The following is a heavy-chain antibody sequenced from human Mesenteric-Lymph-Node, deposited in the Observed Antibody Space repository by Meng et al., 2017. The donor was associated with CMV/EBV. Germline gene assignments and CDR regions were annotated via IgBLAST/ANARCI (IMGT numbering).Heavy chain of an antibody. J-gene: IGHJ4*02. CDR2: IYHTGAT. V-gene: IGHV4-38-2*02. CDR1: GYSISSGYY. D-gene: IGHD3-3*01. CDR3: ARRTYDFWSGYYSFDY. Sequence: SETLSLTCTVSGYSISSGYYWGWIRQPPGKGLEWIGNIYHTGATYYNPSLKSRVTISVDTSKNQFSLKLSSVTAADTAVYYCARRTYDFWSGYYSFDYWGQGTLVTVSS.